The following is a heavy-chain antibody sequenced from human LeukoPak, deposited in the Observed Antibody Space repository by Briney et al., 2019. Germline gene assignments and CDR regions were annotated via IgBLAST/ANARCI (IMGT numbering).Heavy chain of an antibody. D-gene: IGHD2-15*01. J-gene: IGHJ6*02. CDR3: AKALTRYCSGGSCYGMDV. CDR2: ISGSGGST. CDR1: RFTFSSYA. Sequence: GGSLRLSCAASRFTFSSYAMSWVRQAPGKGLEWVSAISGSGGSTYYADSVKGRFTISRDNSKNTLYLQMNSLRAEDTAVYYCAKALTRYCSGGSCYGMDVWGQGTTVTVSS. V-gene: IGHV3-23*01.